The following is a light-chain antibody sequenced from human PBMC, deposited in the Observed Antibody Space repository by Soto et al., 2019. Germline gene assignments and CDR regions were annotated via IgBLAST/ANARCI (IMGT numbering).Light chain of an antibody. CDR3: QHYGDSSWT. CDR1: QSVSSTL. J-gene: IGKJ1*01. Sequence: ELVLTQSPVALSLSSGERATLSCRASQSVSSTLLTWYQQKPGQAPRLLIYGVSSRATGIPDRFSGSGSGTDFTLTISRVEPEDFAGYFCQHYGDSSWTFGQGSRVEIK. CDR2: GVS. V-gene: IGKV3-20*01.